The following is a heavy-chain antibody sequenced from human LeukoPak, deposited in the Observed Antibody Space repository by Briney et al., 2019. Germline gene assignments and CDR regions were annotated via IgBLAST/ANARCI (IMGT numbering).Heavy chain of an antibody. CDR1: GYTFTSYY. CDR2: INPSGGST. CDR3: ARVGRWEGRPHAFDI. D-gene: IGHD1-26*01. J-gene: IGHJ3*02. Sequence: ASVKVSCKASGYTFTSYYMHWVRQAPGQGLEWMGIINPSGGSTSYAQKFQGRVTMTRDMSTSTVYMELSSLRSEDTAVYYCARVGRWEGRPHAFDIWGQGTMVTVSS. V-gene: IGHV1-46*01.